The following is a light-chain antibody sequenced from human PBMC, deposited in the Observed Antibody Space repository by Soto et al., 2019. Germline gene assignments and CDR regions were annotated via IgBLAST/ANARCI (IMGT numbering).Light chain of an antibody. V-gene: IGKV3-20*01. CDR2: AAS. Sequence: EIVLTQSPGTLSLSPGERATLSCRASQSFSSRYLAWYQQKPGQAPRLLIYAASNRATGIPDRFSGSGSGTDFNLTISRLETEDFAVYFCQQYGSSTITFGQGTRLEIK. CDR1: QSFSSRY. CDR3: QQYGSSTIT. J-gene: IGKJ5*01.